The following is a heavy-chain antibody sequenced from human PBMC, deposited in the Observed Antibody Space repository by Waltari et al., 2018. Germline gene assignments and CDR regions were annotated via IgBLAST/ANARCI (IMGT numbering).Heavy chain of an antibody. CDR2: IYSSGST. Sequence: QVQLQESGPGLVKPSETLSLTCTVSGGSISSYYWSLIRQPAGKGLEGIGRIYSSGSTNYNPSLRSRVTMSGDTSKNQFSLKLNSVTAADTAVYYCARDWAAVADYYFAYWGQGTLVTVSS. CDR3: ARDWAAVADYYFAY. D-gene: IGHD6-19*01. CDR1: GGSISSYY. J-gene: IGHJ4*02. V-gene: IGHV4-4*07.